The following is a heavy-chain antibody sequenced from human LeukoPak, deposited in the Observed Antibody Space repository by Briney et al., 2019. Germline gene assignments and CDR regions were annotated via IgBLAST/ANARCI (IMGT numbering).Heavy chain of an antibody. V-gene: IGHV3-53*01. J-gene: IGHJ6*02. CDR3: ARGSGYSYGDPWYYYYGMDA. CDR1: GFTVSSNY. Sequence: GGSLRLSCAASGFTVSSNYMSWVRQAPGKGLEWVSVIYSGGSTYYADSVKGRFTISRDNSKNTLYLQMNSLRAEDTAVYYCARGSGYSYGDPWYYYYGMDAWGQGTTVTVSS. CDR2: IYSGGST. D-gene: IGHD5-18*01.